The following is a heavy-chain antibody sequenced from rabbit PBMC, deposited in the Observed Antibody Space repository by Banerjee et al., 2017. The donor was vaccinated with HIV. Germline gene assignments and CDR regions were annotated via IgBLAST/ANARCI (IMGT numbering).Heavy chain of an antibody. CDR3: ARDLGGSSDL. D-gene: IGHD8-1*01. CDR1: GFSFSSDT. CDR2: IYAGSSGST. J-gene: IGHJ4*01. Sequence: QSLEESGGDLVKPGASLTLTCTASGFSFSSDTMCWVRQAPGKGLEWIACIYAGSSGSTYYANWAKGRFTISKTSSTTVTLQMTSLTAADTATYFCARDLGGSSDLWGPGTLVTVS. V-gene: IGHV1S40*01.